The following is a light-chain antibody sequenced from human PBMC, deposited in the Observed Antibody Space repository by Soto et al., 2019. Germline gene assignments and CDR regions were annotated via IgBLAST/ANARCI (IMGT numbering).Light chain of an antibody. Sequence: EIVLTQSPATLSVSPGERVTLSCRASQSVDINLAWYQQKPGQAPRLLIYGASTRATDMPGRFSGRGSGTEFTLTINSLQSECFAVYYCQQYRNWPRTFGQGTKVDIK. J-gene: IGKJ1*01. CDR3: QQYRNWPRT. CDR2: GAS. V-gene: IGKV3-15*01. CDR1: QSVDIN.